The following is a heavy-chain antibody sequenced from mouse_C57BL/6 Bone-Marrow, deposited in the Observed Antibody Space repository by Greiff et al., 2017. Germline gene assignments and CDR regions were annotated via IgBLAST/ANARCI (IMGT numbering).Heavy chain of an antibody. J-gene: IGHJ4*01. CDR3: GSTIVTRYAMDY. CDR2: IYPSSGNT. Sequence: VQLQESGAELARPGASVKLSCKASGYTFTSYGIRWVKQRTGQGLEWIGEIYPSSGNTYYNEQVKGKATLTADKSSSTAYMELRSLTSEDSAVYFCGSTIVTRYAMDYWGQGTSVTVSS. CDR1: GYTFTSYG. D-gene: IGHD2-5*01. V-gene: IGHV1-81*01.